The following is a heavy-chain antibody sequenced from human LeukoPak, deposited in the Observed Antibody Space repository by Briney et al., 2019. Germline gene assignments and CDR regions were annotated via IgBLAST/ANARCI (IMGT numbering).Heavy chain of an antibody. CDR3: ARELRGLSAFDI. V-gene: IGHV3-66*01. D-gene: IGHD5-12*01. CDR2: IYSGGST. J-gene: IGHJ3*02. Sequence: GGSLRLSCAASGFTVSSNYMSWVRQAPGKGLEWVSVIYSGGSTYYADSVKGRFTISRDNSKNTLYLQMNSLRAEDTAVYYCARELRGLSAFDIWGQGTMVTVSS. CDR1: GFTVSSNY.